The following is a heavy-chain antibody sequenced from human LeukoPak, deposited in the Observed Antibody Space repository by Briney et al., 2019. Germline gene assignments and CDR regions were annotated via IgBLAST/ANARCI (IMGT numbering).Heavy chain of an antibody. J-gene: IGHJ4*02. D-gene: IGHD6-19*01. CDR2: IFRSGNT. CDR1: GYSISSGYY. V-gene: IGHV4-38-2*02. CDR3: ARLGQEWLVGGAFDY. Sequence: IPSETLSLTCTVSGYSISSGYYWGWIRQPPGRGLEWIGCIFRSGNTYYHPSLTSRVTISADMSKNELSLKLNSVTVADTAIYYCARLGQEWLVGGAFDYWGQGALVTVSS.